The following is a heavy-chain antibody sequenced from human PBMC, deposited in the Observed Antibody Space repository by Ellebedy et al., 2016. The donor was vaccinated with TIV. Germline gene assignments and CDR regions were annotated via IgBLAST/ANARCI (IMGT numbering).Heavy chain of an antibody. D-gene: IGHD3-22*01. CDR1: GYTFTRHW. Sequence: AASVKVSCKASGYTFTRHWMHWVRRAPGQGLEWMGIINPNGGATTYAQRFQGRVTITRDTSASTAYMELSSLRSEDTAVYYCARLSRVYDSSGYNWFDPWGQGTLVTVSS. CDR3: ARLSRVYDSSGYNWFDP. J-gene: IGHJ5*02. V-gene: IGHV1-46*01. CDR2: INPNGGAT.